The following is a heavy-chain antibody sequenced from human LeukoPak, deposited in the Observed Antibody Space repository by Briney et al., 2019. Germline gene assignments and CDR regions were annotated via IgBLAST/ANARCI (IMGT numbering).Heavy chain of an antibody. CDR3: AKGRIQSYMAPDY. CDR2: ISDTGGST. D-gene: IGHD5-18*01. V-gene: IGHV3-23*01. Sequence: GGSLRLSCAASAFTFGSFGMSWVRQAPGKGLEWVSAISDTGGSTFYADSVKGRFTISRDNSKNTLYLQMNSLRAEDTAVYYCAKGRIQSYMAPDYWGQGTLVTVYS. CDR1: AFTFGSFG. J-gene: IGHJ4*02.